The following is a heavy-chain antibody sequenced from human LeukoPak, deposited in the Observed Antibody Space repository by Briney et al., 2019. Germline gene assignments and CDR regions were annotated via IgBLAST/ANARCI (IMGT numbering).Heavy chain of an antibody. Sequence: GGSLRLSCAASGFTFSSYGMSWVRQAPGKGLGLVSAISGNGGGTYYADSVMGRFTISRDNSKNTLYLQMNSLRAEDTAVYYCASKIGGYCSSTSCSNDWGQGTLVTVSS. CDR3: ASKIGGYCSSTSCSND. V-gene: IGHV3-23*01. J-gene: IGHJ4*02. CDR2: ISGNGGGT. D-gene: IGHD2-2*03. CDR1: GFTFSSYG.